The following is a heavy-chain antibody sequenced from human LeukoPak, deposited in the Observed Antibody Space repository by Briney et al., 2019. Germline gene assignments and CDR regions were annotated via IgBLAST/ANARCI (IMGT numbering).Heavy chain of an antibody. V-gene: IGHV3-7*01. D-gene: IGHD3-10*01. CDR1: GFTFSNYW. CDR2: IKQDGSET. CDR3: GRLRSGEGWLDP. Sequence: GGSQRLSCAASGFTFSNYWMTWVRQAPGKGLEWVAHIKQDGSETHYVDSVKGRFTISRDNAKNSLYLQINSLRAEDTAVYYCGRLRSGEGWLDPWGRGTLITVSS. J-gene: IGHJ5*02.